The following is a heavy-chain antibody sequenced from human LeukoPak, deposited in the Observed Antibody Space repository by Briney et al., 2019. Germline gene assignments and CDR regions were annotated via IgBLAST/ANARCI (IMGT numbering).Heavy chain of an antibody. CDR3: AKDYRWEHSDYYYYYYMDV. CDR1: GFTFSSYG. Sequence: PGGSLSLSCAASGFTFSSYGMHWVRQAPGRGLEWVAFIRYDGSKKYYADSVKGRFTIYRDNSKNTLYLQMNSLRAEDTAVYYCAKDYRWEHSDYYYYYYMDVWGKGTTVTVSS. CDR2: IRYDGSKK. J-gene: IGHJ6*03. D-gene: IGHD1-26*01. V-gene: IGHV3-30*02.